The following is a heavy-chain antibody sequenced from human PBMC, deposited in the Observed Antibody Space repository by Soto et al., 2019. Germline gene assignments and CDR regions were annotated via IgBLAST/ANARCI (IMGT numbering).Heavy chain of an antibody. V-gene: IGHV2-5*02. J-gene: IGHJ6*02. CDR3: ARYYGDPPYYDFGLDV. Sequence: QITLKESGPTLVKPTQTLTLTCTFSGFSLNTSGVGVGWIRQPPGKALECLALIYWDDDKRYSPSLKTRLTITKDTTINLVVLSMTSMDPADTATHYCARYYGDPPYYDFGLDVWGQGTTVTVSS. D-gene: IGHD4-17*01. CDR1: GFSLNTSGVG. CDR2: IYWDDDK.